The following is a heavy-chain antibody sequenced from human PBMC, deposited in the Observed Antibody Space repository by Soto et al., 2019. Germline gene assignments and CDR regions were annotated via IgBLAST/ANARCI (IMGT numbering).Heavy chain of an antibody. CDR3: TKGTWLDI. Sequence: EVQLLESGGGLEQPGGSLRLSCAASGFTFGSHDMSWVRQAPGKALEWDSSISVSEPGTYYAVSVKGRFTTSRDISKNTLFLQMDSLRAEVTALYYCTKGTWLDIWGPGTMVTVSS. CDR1: GFTFGSHD. V-gene: IGHV3-23*01. D-gene: IGHD1-1*01. J-gene: IGHJ3*02. CDR2: ISVSEPGT.